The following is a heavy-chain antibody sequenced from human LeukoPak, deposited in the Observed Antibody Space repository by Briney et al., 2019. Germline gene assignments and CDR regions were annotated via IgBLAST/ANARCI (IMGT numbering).Heavy chain of an antibody. J-gene: IGHJ3*02. CDR1: GGSISSYY. V-gene: IGHV4-59*01. Sequence: SETLSLTCTVPGGSISSYYWSWIRQPPGKGLEWIGYIYYSGSTNYNPSLKSRVTISVGTSKNQFSLKLSSVTAADTAVYYCARDRRASSSGWFHDAFDIWGQGTMVTVSS. CDR2: IYYSGST. CDR3: ARDRRASSSGWFHDAFDI. D-gene: IGHD6-19*01.